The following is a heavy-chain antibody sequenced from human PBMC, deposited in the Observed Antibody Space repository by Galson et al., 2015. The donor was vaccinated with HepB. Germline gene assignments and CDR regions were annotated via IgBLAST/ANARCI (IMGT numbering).Heavy chain of an antibody. D-gene: IGHD3-3*01. J-gene: IGHJ6*02. CDR2: IKQDGSEK. CDR1: GFTFSSYW. Sequence: SLRLSCAASGFTFSSYWMSWVRQAPGKGLEWVANIKQDGSEKYYVDSVKGRFTISRDNAKNSLYLQMNSLRAEDTAVYYCARDDYDFWSGSPGYYYGMDVWGQGTTVTVSS. CDR3: ARDDYDFWSGSPGYYYGMDV. V-gene: IGHV3-7*03.